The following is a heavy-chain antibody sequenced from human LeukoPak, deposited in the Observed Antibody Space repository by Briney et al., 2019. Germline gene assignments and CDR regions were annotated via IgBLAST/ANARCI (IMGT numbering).Heavy chain of an antibody. V-gene: IGHV3-30*02. CDR1: GFTFSSYG. CDR2: IRYDGSNK. Sequence: GGSLRLSCAASGFTFSSYGMHWVRQAPGKGLEWVAFIRYDGSNKYYADSVKGRFTISRDNSKNTLYLQMNSLRAEDTAVYYCAKDMLGYCSGGSCRGFDYWGQGTLVTVSS. CDR3: AKDMLGYCSGGSCRGFDY. J-gene: IGHJ4*02. D-gene: IGHD2-15*01.